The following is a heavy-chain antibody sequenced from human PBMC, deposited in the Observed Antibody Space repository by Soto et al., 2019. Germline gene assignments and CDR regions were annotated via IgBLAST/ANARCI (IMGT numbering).Heavy chain of an antibody. J-gene: IGHJ4*02. Sequence: GGSLRLSCAASGFTFSSYGMHWVRQAPGKGLEWVAVISYDGSNKYYADSVKGRFTISRDNSKNTLYLQMNSLRAEDTAVYYCAKDRLRYCSGGSCFHYFDYWGQGTLVTVSS. CDR3: AKDRLRYCSGGSCFHYFDY. CDR1: GFTFSSYG. CDR2: ISYDGSNK. V-gene: IGHV3-30*18. D-gene: IGHD2-15*01.